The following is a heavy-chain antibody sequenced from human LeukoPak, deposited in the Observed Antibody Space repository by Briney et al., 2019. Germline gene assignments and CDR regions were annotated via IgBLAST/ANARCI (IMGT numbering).Heavy chain of an antibody. V-gene: IGHV1-8*01. CDR1: GYTFTNYD. Sequence: ASVKVSCKASGYTFTNYDINWVRQATGQGLEWMGWINPISGYTGYAQNFQGRVTITGNTSISTAYMEVSGLKSEDAAVYYCARGNRLYTSSWSSLAFDIWGQGTMVTVSS. D-gene: IGHD6-13*01. J-gene: IGHJ3*02. CDR2: INPISGYT. CDR3: ARGNRLYTSSWSSLAFDI.